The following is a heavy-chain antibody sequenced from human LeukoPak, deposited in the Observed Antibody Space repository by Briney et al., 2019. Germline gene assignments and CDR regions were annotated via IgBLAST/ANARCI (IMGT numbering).Heavy chain of an antibody. CDR1: GFTLSSYA. Sequence: GGSLRLSCAASGFTLSSYAMSWVRQAPGKGLEWVSAISGSGGSTYYADSVKGRFTISRDNSKNTLYLQMNSLRAEDTAVYYCAKSESVVRGVLNYFDYWGQGTLVTVSS. V-gene: IGHV3-23*01. CDR3: AKSESVVRGVLNYFDY. J-gene: IGHJ4*02. D-gene: IGHD3-10*01. CDR2: ISGSGGST.